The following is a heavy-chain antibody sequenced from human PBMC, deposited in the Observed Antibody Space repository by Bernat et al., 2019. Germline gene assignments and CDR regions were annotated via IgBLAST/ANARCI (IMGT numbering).Heavy chain of an antibody. D-gene: IGHD6-13*01. CDR1: EYSFTTYW. J-gene: IGHJ4*02. CDR2: IDPSDSYT. V-gene: IGHV5-10-1*01. CDR3: ARHLRGSSSWYDY. Sequence: EVQLVQSGAEVKKPGESLRISCKASEYSFTTYWITWVRQMPGKGLQWMGRIDPSDSYTNYSPSFQGHVTISADKSISTAFLQWRSLKASDTAMYYWARHLRGSSSWYDYWGQGTLVTVSS.